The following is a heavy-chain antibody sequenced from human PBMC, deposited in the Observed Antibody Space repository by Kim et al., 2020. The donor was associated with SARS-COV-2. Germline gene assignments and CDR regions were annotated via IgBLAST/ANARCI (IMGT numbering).Heavy chain of an antibody. Sequence: GGSLRLSCAASGFTFSSYAMHWVRQAPGKGLEWVAVISYDGSNKYYADSVKGRFTISRDNSKNTLYLQMNSLRAEDTAVYYCARVDTAMAQPKLYYYYGMDAWGQGTTVTVSS. CDR2: ISYDGSNK. J-gene: IGHJ6*02. CDR3: ARVDTAMAQPKLYYYYGMDA. V-gene: IGHV3-30*04. CDR1: GFTFSSYA. D-gene: IGHD5-18*01.